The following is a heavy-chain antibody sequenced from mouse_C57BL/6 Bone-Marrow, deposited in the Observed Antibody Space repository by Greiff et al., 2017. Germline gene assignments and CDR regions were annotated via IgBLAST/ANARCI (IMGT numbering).Heavy chain of an antibody. J-gene: IGHJ3*01. CDR3: ARDKRNSCFAY. CDR2: IYPGDGDT. V-gene: IGHV1-82*01. Sequence: QVQLQQSGPELVKPGASVKISCKASGYAFSSSWMNWVKQRPGKGLEWIGRIYPGDGDTNYNGKFKGKATLTADKSSSTAYMQLSSLTSEDSAVYFCARDKRNSCFAYWGQGTLVTVSA. CDR1: GYAFSSSW.